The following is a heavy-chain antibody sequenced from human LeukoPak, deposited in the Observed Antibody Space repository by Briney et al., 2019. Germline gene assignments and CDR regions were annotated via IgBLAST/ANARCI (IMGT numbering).Heavy chain of an antibody. J-gene: IGHJ4*02. Sequence: ASVKVSCKASGYTFTSYSTSWVRQAPGQGLEWLGWVRGYNEDTNHAQKIQRRVPMTTDTSTTTAYMELRSLTSDDTAVYYCARDGSRKDTALFAYRGQGTLVIVSS. CDR2: VRGYNEDT. V-gene: IGHV1-18*01. CDR3: ARDGSRKDTALFAY. CDR1: GYTFTSYS. D-gene: IGHD2-2*02.